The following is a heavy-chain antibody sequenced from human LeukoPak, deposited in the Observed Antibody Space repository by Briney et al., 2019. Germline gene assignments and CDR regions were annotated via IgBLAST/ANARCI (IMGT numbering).Heavy chain of an antibody. V-gene: IGHV3-23*01. CDR3: AKDLPSGRYWRGDFDY. CDR1: GFTFSSYA. J-gene: IGHJ4*02. Sequence: PGGSLRLSCAASGFTFSSYAMSWVRQAPGKGLEWVSAISGSGGSTYYADSVKGRFTISRDNPKNTLYLQMNSLRAEDTAVYYCAKDLPSGRYWRGDFDYWGQGTLVTVSS. CDR2: ISGSGGST. D-gene: IGHD1-26*01.